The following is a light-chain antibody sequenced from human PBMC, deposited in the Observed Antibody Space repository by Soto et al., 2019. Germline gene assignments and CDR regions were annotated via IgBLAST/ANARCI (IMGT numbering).Light chain of an antibody. CDR3: QQYEKVPQT. CDR1: QSVGRNY. CDR2: RIS. J-gene: IGKJ1*01. Sequence: EIVLTQSPGTLSLSPGERATLSCRASQSVGRNYLAWYQQKPGQAPRLLIHRISTRATGIPDRFSGSGSSTDFTLTISSLEPEDFAVYYWQQYEKVPQTFGQGTRVEIK. V-gene: IGKV3-20*01.